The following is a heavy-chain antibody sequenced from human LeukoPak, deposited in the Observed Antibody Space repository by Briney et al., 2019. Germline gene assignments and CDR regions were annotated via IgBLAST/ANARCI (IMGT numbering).Heavy chain of an antibody. V-gene: IGHV3-7*01. CDR2: IKQDGSEK. D-gene: IGHD4-17*01. CDR3: EPHPTAGRRFDY. Sequence: GGSLRLSCAASGFTFSSYWMSWVRQAPGKGLEWVANIKQDGSEKYYVDSVKGRFTISRDNAKNSLYLQMNSLRAEDTAVYYCEPHPTAGRRFDYWGQGTLVTVSS. CDR1: GFTFSSYW. J-gene: IGHJ4*02.